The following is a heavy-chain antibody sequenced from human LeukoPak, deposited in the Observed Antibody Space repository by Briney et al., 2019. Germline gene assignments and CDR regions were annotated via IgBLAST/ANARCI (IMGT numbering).Heavy chain of an antibody. J-gene: IGHJ4*02. Sequence: PGGSLRLSCAASGFTFSSYWMNWARQAPGKGLEWVASINHNGNVNYYVDSVKGRFTISRDISKNTLHLQMNNLRVDDTAVYYCARVRDVYNHVFENWGQGTLVTVS. CDR1: GFTFSSYW. CDR2: INHNGNVN. V-gene: IGHV3-7*03. D-gene: IGHD5-24*01. CDR3: ARVRDVYNHVFEN.